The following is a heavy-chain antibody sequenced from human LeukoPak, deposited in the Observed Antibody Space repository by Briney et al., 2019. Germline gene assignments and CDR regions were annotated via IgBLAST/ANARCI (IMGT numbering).Heavy chain of an antibody. V-gene: IGHV3-23*01. CDR3: AKDRAAAVYFDY. CDR2: ISGSGGST. CDR1: GFTFRSYA. J-gene: IGHJ4*02. D-gene: IGHD6-13*01. Sequence: GGSLRLSCAASGFTFRSYAMSWVRQAPGKGLEWVSAISGSGGSTYYADSVKGRFTISRDNSKNTLYLQMNSLRAEDTAVYYCAKDRAAAVYFDYWGQGTLVTVSS.